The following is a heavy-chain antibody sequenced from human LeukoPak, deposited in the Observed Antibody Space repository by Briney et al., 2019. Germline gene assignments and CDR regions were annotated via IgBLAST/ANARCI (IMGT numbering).Heavy chain of an antibody. CDR1: GYTFTSCD. CDR3: ACEEWQWLVPGY. D-gene: IGHD6-19*01. Sequence: ASVKVSCKASGYTFTSCDINWVRQAPGQGLEWMGWISAYNGNTNYAQKLQGRVTMTTDTSTSTAYMELRSLRSDDTAVYYCACEEWQWLVPGYWGQGTLVTVSS. V-gene: IGHV1-18*01. J-gene: IGHJ4*02. CDR2: ISAYNGNT.